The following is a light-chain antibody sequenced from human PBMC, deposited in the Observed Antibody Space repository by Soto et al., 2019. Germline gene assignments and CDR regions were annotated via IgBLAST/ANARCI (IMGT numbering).Light chain of an antibody. J-gene: IGLJ2*01. CDR2: GNS. CDR3: QSYDSSLRSV. CDR1: SSNIGAGYD. Sequence: QSVLTQPPSVSGAPGQRVTISCTGSSSNIGAGYDVHWYQQLPGTAPKLLIYGNSNRPSGVPDRFSGSKSGTSASLAITGRQAEDEADYYCQSYDSSLRSVFGGGTKVTVL. V-gene: IGLV1-40*01.